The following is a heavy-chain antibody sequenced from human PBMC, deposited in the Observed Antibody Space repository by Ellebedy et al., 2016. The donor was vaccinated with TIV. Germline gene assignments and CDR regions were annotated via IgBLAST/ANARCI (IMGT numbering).Heavy chain of an antibody. V-gene: IGHV1-18*01. CDR1: GYTFTSYG. CDR3: ARFDSSADAFDI. CDR2: ISAYNGNT. Sequence: ASVKVSXXASGYTFTSYGISWVRQALGQGLEWMGWISAYNGNTNYAQKLQGRVTMTTDTSTSTAYMELRSLRSDDTAVYYCARFDSSADAFDIWGQGTMVTVSS. J-gene: IGHJ3*02. D-gene: IGHD3-22*01.